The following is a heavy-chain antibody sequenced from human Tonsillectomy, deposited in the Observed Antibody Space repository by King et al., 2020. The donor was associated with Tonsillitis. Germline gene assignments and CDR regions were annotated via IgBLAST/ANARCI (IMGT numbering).Heavy chain of an antibody. D-gene: IGHD3-22*01. J-gene: IGHJ3*01. CDR1: GFTFSNYD. V-gene: IGHV3-21*01. Sequence: VQLVESGGGLVKPGGSLRLSCATSGFTFSNYDMSWVRQAPGKGLEWVSSITPSSTYIFYADSVRGRFTISRDNAKNSLYLQMHSLRAEDTAVYYCAKNKGSFYYDNTRGAFYLWGQGTMVTVSS. CDR2: ITPSSTYI. CDR3: AKNKGSFYYDNTRGAFYL.